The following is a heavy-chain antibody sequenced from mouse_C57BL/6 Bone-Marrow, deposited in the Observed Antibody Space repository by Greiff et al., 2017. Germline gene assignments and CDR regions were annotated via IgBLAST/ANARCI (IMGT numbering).Heavy chain of an antibody. CDR3: TRCGYYPSPYAMDY. V-gene: IGHV6-6*01. CDR1: GFTFSDAW. Sequence: EVKVEESGGGLVQPGGSMKLSCAASGFTFSDAWMDWVRQSPEKGLEWVAEIRNKANNHATYYAESVKGRFTISRDDSKSSVYLQMNSVRAEDTGIYYCTRCGYYPSPYAMDYWGQGTSVTVSS. D-gene: IGHD2-3*01. CDR2: IRNKANNHAT. J-gene: IGHJ4*01.